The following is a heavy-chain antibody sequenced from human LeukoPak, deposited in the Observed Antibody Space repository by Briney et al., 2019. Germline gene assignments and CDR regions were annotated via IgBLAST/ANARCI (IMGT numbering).Heavy chain of an antibody. J-gene: IGHJ4*02. CDR2: INAGNGNT. D-gene: IGHD3-16*01. Sequence: GASVKVSCKASGYTFRGYAMHWVRQAPGQRLEWMGWINAGNGNTKYSQEFQGRVTITRDTSASTVYMEVSSLRPEDMAVYYCARVSSYGYDYWGQGTLVTVSS. CDR1: GYTFRGYA. CDR3: ARVSSYGYDY. V-gene: IGHV1-3*03.